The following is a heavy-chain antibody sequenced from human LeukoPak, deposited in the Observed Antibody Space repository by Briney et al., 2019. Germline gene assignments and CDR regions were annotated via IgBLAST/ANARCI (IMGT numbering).Heavy chain of an antibody. CDR2: IIPIFGTA. CDR1: GYTFTSYY. V-gene: IGHV1-69*13. CDR3: ARGVPYDSWSGPHYSDY. D-gene: IGHD3-3*01. J-gene: IGHJ4*02. Sequence: ASVKVSCKASGYTFTSYYMHWVRQAPGQGLEWMGGIIPIFGTANYAQKFQGRVTITADESTSTAYMELSSLRSEDTAVYYCARGVPYDSWSGPHYSDYWGQGTLVTVSS.